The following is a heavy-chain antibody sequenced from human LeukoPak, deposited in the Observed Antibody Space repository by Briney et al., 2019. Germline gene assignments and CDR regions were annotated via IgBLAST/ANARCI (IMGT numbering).Heavy chain of an antibody. CDR3: ARVEITMIVVN. CDR2: IYYSGST. D-gene: IGHD3-22*01. Sequence: SETLSLTCTVSGGSISSYYWSWIRQPPGKGLEWIGYIYYSGSTNYNPSLKSRVTISVDTSKNQFSLTLSSVTAADTAVYYCARVEITMIVVNWGQGTLVTVSS. V-gene: IGHV4-59*01. CDR1: GGSISSYY. J-gene: IGHJ4*02.